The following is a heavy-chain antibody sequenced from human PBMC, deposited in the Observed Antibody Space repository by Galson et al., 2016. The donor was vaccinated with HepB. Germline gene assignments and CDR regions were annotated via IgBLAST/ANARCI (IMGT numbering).Heavy chain of an antibody. CDR2: INSDETTS. D-gene: IGHD4-23*01. V-gene: IGHV3-74*01. CDR1: GFIFRSYA. J-gene: IGHJ5*02. Sequence: SLRLSCADSGFIFRSYAMNWVRQAPGKGLVWVSRINSDETTSNYADSVKGRFTISRDNAKNTLYLQMNSLRVEDTAVYYCGRDHSVVLTTAYNWFDPWGQGTLVTVSS. CDR3: GRDHSVVLTTAYNWFDP.